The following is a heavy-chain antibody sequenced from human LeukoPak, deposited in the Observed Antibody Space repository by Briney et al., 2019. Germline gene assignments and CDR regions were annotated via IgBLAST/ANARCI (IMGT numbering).Heavy chain of an antibody. V-gene: IGHV4-59*12. J-gene: IGHJ6*02. Sequence: PSETLSLTCTVSGGSLINYYWSWIRQPPGKGLEWIGYIYYSGSTNYNPSLKSRVTISVDRSKNHFSLRLTSVTAADTAVYYCARAYFYNGMDVWGQGTTVTVSS. CDR2: IYYSGST. CDR3: ARAYFYNGMDV. CDR1: GGSLINYY.